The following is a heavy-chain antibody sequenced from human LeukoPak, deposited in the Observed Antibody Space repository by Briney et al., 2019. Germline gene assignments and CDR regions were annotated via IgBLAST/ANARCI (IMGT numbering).Heavy chain of an antibody. CDR2: IIPIFGTA. V-gene: IGHV1-69*05. CDR1: GGTFSSYA. J-gene: IGHJ4*02. CDR3: ASYGGDSSGYYYFDY. Sequence: SVKVPCKASGGTFSSYAISWVRQAPGQGLEWMGGIIPIFGTANYAQKFQGRVTITTDESTSTAYMELSSLRSEDTAVYCCASYGGDSSGYYYFDYWGQGTLVTVSS. D-gene: IGHD3-22*01.